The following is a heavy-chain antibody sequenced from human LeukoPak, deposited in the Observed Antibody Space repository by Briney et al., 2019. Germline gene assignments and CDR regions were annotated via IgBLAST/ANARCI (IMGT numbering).Heavy chain of an antibody. D-gene: IGHD3-22*01. CDR3: AREGSSGYYPY. CDR2: ISYDGSEK. Sequence: GGSLRLPCAASGFTFSSYPMHWVRQAPGKGLEWLAVISYDGSEKHYADPVKGRFTISRDNPKNTVYLQMNSLRDEDTAVYYCAREGSSGYYPYWGQGILVTVSS. V-gene: IGHV3-30-3*01. CDR1: GFTFSSYP. J-gene: IGHJ4*02.